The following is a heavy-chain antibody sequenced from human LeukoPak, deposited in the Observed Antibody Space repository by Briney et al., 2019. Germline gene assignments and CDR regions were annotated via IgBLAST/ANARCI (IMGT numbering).Heavy chain of an antibody. V-gene: IGHV4-38-2*01. D-gene: IGHD3-9*01. Sequence: SETLSLTCAVSSYSISRDYYWGWIRQPPGKGLEWIGNIYHSGSTYYNSSLKSRVTISVDTSKNQFSLRLSSVTAADTAVYYCARRGDILTDYAFDYWGQGTLVTVSS. CDR1: SYSISRDYY. CDR3: ARRGDILTDYAFDY. CDR2: IYHSGST. J-gene: IGHJ4*02.